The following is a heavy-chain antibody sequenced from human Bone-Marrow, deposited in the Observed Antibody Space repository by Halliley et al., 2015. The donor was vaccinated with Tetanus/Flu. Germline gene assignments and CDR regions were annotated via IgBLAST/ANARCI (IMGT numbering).Heavy chain of an antibody. V-gene: IGHV4-61*01. CDR3: ARHYRHWLFDY. CDR1: GGSVSSGSSY. D-gene: IGHD3-16*02. CDR2: VHYSGDN. J-gene: IGHJ4*02. Sequence: LRLSCTVSGGSVSSGSSYWSWIRQPPEKGLEWIGYVHYSGDNMYNPSLKSRVTISVDTSKNQFSLKLTSVTAADTTVYYCARHYRHWLFDYWGQGTLVTVSS.